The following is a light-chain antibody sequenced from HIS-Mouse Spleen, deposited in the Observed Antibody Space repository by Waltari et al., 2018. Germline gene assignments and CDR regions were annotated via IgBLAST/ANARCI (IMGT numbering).Light chain of an antibody. CDR3: QQYYSTMYT. CDR1: QSVLYSSNIKNY. J-gene: IGKJ2*01. CDR2: WAS. Sequence: DIVMTQSPDSLAVSLGDRATINCKSSQSVLYSSNIKNYLTWYQQKPGQPPKLLIYWASTRESGVPDRFSGSGYGTDFTLTISSLQAENVAVYYCQQYYSTMYTFGQGTKLEIK. V-gene: IGKV4-1*01.